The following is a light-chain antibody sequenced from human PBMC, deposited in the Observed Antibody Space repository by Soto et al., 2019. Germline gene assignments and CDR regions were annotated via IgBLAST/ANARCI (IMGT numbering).Light chain of an antibody. CDR2: GNN. Sequence: QSVLTQPPSVSGAPGQRVTISCTGSSSNIGAGYDVHWYQQLPGTAPKLLIYGNNNRPSGVPDRFSGSKSGTSASLAITGLQAEDEADYYCQSYDSSLIRVVFGGGTKVTVL. CDR1: SSNIGAGYD. J-gene: IGLJ2*01. CDR3: QSYDSSLIRVV. V-gene: IGLV1-40*01.